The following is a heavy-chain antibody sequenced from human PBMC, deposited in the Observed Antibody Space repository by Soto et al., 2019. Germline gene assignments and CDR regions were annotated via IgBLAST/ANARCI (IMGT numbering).Heavy chain of an antibody. V-gene: IGHV1-3*05. CDR2: INAGNGNT. CDR1: AYTFTSYA. Sequence: QVQLVQSGAEEKKPGASVKVSCKASAYTFTSYAMHWVRQAPGQRLEWMGWINAGNGNTKYSQKFQGRVTITRDTSASTAYMELSSLRSEDTAVYYCASAYCGGDCSNHYYGMDVWGQGTTVTVSS. CDR3: ASAYCGGDCSNHYYGMDV. D-gene: IGHD2-21*02. J-gene: IGHJ6*02.